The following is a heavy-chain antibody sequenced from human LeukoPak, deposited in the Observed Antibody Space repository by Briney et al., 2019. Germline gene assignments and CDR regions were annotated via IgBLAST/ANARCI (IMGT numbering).Heavy chain of an antibody. Sequence: PETLSLTCTVSGGSISSYYWSWIRQPPGKGLVWIGYIYYSGSTNYNPSLKSRVTISVDTSKNQFSLKLNSMTAADTAVYYCARGYSSGADWFDPWGQGTLVTVSS. CDR3: ARGYSSGADWFDP. CDR1: GGSISSYY. CDR2: IYYSGST. J-gene: IGHJ5*02. V-gene: IGHV4-59*12. D-gene: IGHD6-19*01.